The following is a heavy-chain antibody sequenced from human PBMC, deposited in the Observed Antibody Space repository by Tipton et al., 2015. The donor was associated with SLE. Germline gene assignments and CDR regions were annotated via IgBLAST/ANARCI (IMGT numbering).Heavy chain of an antibody. V-gene: IGHV4-4*07. CDR2: IYTSGST. D-gene: IGHD3-22*01. Sequence: TLSLTCTVSGGSISSYYWSWIRQPAGKGLEWIGRIYTSGSTNYNPSLKSRVTMSVDTSKNQFSLKLSSVTAADTAVYYCARDGDYYDSSGYPAFLHWGQGTLVTVSS. J-gene: IGHJ1*01. CDR1: GGSISSYY. CDR3: ARDGDYYDSSGYPAFLH.